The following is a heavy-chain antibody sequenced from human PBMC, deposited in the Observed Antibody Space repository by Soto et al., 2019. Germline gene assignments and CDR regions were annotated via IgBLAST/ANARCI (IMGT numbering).Heavy chain of an antibody. J-gene: IGHJ1*01. Sequence: QVQLVESGGGLVQPGGSLRLSCAASGFTFSDYSMSWIRQAPGKGLEWVSYISGSGNAIYYTDSVKGRFTISRDNAKNSLYLQMNSLRAEDTAMYYCARDRRYFQYSGQGTLVTVSS. CDR3: ARDRRYFQY. CDR2: ISGSGNAI. V-gene: IGHV3-11*01. CDR1: GFTFSDYS.